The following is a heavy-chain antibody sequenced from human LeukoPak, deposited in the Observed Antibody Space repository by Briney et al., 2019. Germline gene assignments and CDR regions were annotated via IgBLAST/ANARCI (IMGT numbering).Heavy chain of an antibody. CDR2: IGGSGGST. D-gene: IGHD3-10*01. CDR1: GFTFSSYA. Sequence: GGSLRLSCAASGFTFSSYAMTWVRQAPGKGLEWASAIGGSGGSTYYADSVKGRFTISRDNSKNTLNLQMNSLRAEDTALYYCAKGMSYYTNDAFDIWGQGTMVTVSS. V-gene: IGHV3-23*01. J-gene: IGHJ3*02. CDR3: AKGMSYYTNDAFDI.